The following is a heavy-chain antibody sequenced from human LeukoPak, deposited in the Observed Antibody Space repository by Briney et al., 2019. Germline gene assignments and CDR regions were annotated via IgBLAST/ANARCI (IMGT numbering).Heavy chain of an antibody. CDR3: ATPGGSGDYPYPTYFNY. CDR2: FYSGGSA. D-gene: IGHD3-10*01. J-gene: IGHJ4*02. Sequence: TGGSLRLSCAVSGFTVAANYMTWVRQAPGKGLEWVSVFYSGGSAYYADSMKGRFTISRDLSKNTLFLQMNSLRAEDTAAYYCATPGGSGDYPYPTYFNYWGQGTLITVSS. V-gene: IGHV3-53*01. CDR1: GFTVAANY.